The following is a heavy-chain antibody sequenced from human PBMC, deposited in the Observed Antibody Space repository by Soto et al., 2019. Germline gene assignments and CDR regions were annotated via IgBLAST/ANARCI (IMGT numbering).Heavy chain of an antibody. J-gene: IGHJ6*02. V-gene: IGHV1-69*13. D-gene: IGHD5-18*01. CDR2: IIPIFGTA. CDR1: GGTFSSYS. CDR3: ARVRDTAMGYYYYGMDV. Sequence: SVTFSCKPSGGTFSSYSISWVRQAPGQGPEWMGGIIPIFGTANYAQKFQSRVTITADECTSTAYMEVGSLRSEDTAVYYCARVRDTAMGYYYYGMDVWGQGTTVPVSS.